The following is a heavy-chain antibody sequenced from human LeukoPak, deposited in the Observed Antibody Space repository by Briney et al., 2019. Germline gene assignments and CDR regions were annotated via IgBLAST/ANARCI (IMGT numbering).Heavy chain of an antibody. CDR3: ARDRGYWLGYFDY. D-gene: IGHD3-22*01. J-gene: IGHJ4*02. Sequence: ASVKVSCKASGYTXTGYYMHWVRQAPGQGLEWMGWINPNSGGTNFAQKFQGRVTMTRDTSISTAYMELSRLTSDDTAVYYCARDRGYWLGYFDYWGQGTMVTVSS. CDR2: INPNSGGT. CDR1: GYTXTGYY. V-gene: IGHV1-2*02.